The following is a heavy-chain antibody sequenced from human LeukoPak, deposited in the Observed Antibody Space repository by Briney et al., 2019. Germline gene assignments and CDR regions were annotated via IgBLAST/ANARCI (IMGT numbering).Heavy chain of an antibody. J-gene: IGHJ4*02. V-gene: IGHV3-30-3*01. CDR1: GLTFSSYA. D-gene: IGHD3-9*01. CDR3: ARDFGWLSGFDN. Sequence: PGGSLRLSCAASGLTFSSYAIHWARQPPGKGLECGAIISYDGTYKYYTDSVRGRFPVSRDNSKNTLYLQMNSLRAEDTAVYYCARDFGWLSGFDNWGQGTLVTVSS. CDR2: ISYDGTYK.